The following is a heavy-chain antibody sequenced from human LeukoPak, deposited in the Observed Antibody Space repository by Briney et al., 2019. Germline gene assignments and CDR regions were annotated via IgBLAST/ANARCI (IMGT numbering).Heavy chain of an antibody. CDR1: AFTFSSYW. CDR3: ARGIWFGYNWFDP. J-gene: IGHJ5*02. D-gene: IGHD3-10*01. Sequence: GGSLRLSCAASAFTFSSYWMSWVRQAPGKGLEWVANINQDGNEKYYVDSGKGRFTISRDKAKNSLYLQMNSLRAEDTAVYYCARGIWFGYNWFDPWGQGTLVTVSS. CDR2: INQDGNEK. V-gene: IGHV3-7*03.